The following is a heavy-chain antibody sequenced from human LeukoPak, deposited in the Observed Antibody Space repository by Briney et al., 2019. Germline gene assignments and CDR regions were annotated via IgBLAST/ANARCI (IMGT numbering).Heavy chain of an antibody. Sequence: SETLSLTCTVSGGSISSSSYYWGWIRQPPGKGLEWIGSIYYSGSTYYNPSLKSRVTISVDTSKNQFSLKLSSVTAADTAVHYCARGYSSSWPIFDYWGQGTLVTVSS. CDR1: GGSISSSSYY. V-gene: IGHV4-39*07. J-gene: IGHJ4*02. D-gene: IGHD6-13*01. CDR2: IYYSGST. CDR3: ARGYSSSWPIFDY.